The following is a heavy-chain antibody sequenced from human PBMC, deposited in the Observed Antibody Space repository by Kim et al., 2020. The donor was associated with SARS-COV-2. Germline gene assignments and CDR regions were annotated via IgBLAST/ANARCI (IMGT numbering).Heavy chain of an antibody. D-gene: IGHD6-13*01. Sequence: SETLSLTCTVSGGSITSYYWSWIRQPAGKGLEWIGRIYTSGSTNYNPSLKSRVTMSVDTSKNQFSLNLSSVTAADTAVYYCARDLRAAAGTNWFDPWGQGTLVTVSS. CDR2: IYTSGST. CDR3: ARDLRAAAGTNWFDP. V-gene: IGHV4-4*07. J-gene: IGHJ5*02. CDR1: GGSITSYY.